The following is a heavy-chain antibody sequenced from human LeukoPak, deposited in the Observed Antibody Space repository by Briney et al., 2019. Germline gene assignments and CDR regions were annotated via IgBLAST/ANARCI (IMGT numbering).Heavy chain of an antibody. V-gene: IGHV3-23*05. J-gene: IGHJ4*02. CDR3: AKDPLGGDETDY. CDR2: IYNSGTRS. CDR1: GITIRNYG. Sequence: GGSLRLSCAASGITIRNYGMTWVRQAPGRGLQWVSSIYNSGTRSFYEASVRGRFTNSRDDSKNTIYLQMNSLRAEDTAIYYCAKDPLGGDETDYWGQGILVTVSS. D-gene: IGHD3-16*01.